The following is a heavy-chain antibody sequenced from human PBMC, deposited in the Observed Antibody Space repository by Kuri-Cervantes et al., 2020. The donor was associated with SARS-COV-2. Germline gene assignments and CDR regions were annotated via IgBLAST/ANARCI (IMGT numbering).Heavy chain of an antibody. V-gene: IGHV4-39*01. Sequence: GSLRLTCCVSNGSIRSSSYYWGWIRQPPGKGLEWIGSIYYSGSTYYNPSLKSRVTISVDTSKNQFSLKLSSVTAADTAVYYCASYHQLLPRRSFDYWGQGTLVTVSS. CDR1: NGSIRSSSYY. CDR2: IYYSGST. D-gene: IGHD2-2*01. J-gene: IGHJ4*02. CDR3: ASYHQLLPRRSFDY.